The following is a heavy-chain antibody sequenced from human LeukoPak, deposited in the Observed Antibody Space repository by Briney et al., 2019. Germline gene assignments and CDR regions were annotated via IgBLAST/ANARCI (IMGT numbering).Heavy chain of an antibody. Sequence: GGSLRLSCAASGFTFSGYDMKWVRQAPGKGLEWVSGISRSGPTYYRDSVKGRFTISRDNYKDTLYLQMDSLRAEDTATYYCAKGESFAFAMWGQGTMVAVSS. CDR2: ISRSGPT. J-gene: IGHJ3*02. CDR1: GFTFSGYD. V-gene: IGHV3-23*01. CDR3: AKGESFAFAM.